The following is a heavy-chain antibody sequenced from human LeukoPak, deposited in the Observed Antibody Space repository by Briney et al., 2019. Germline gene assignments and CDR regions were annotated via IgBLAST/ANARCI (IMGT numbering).Heavy chain of an antibody. Sequence: ASVKVSCKTSGFSFTNSVVQWVRQARGQRLEWIGWVVVGSGNTDYAPKFQERVTITRDISTSTAFMELRGLRSEDTAVYYCAAAFGDNTGYYFPLGWFDPWGQGALVTVSS. CDR2: VVVGSGNT. V-gene: IGHV1-58*01. CDR3: AAAFGDNTGYYFPLGWFDP. J-gene: IGHJ5*02. CDR1: GFSFTNSV. D-gene: IGHD3-22*01.